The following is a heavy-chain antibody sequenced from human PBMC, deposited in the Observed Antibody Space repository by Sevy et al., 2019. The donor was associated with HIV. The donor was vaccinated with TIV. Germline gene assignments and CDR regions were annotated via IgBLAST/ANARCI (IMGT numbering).Heavy chain of an antibody. Sequence: GGSLRLSCAASVFTFSNAWMNWVRQAPGKGLEWVGRIKSKTDGGTTDYAAPVKGRFTISRDDSKNTVYLQINSLKIEDTAVYYCITDPLFGGSGSQDGMDVWGQGTTVTVSS. CDR3: ITDPLFGGSGSQDGMDV. CDR1: VFTFSNAW. V-gene: IGHV3-15*01. J-gene: IGHJ6*02. CDR2: IKSKTDGGTT. D-gene: IGHD3-10*01.